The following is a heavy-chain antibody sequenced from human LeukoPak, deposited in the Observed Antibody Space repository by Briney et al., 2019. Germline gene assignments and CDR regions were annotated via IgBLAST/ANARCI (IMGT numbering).Heavy chain of an antibody. V-gene: IGHV6-1*01. CDR3: VRKGYSNGFAEDGFDI. D-gene: IGHD5-18*01. CDR1: GDSVSSNRAA. Sequence: SQTLSLTCAISGDSVSSNRAAWTWIRQSPSSGLEWLGRTYYRSKWYNDYAVSVKSRITINPDTSKNQLSLQLNSVTPEDTAVYFCVRKGYSNGFAEDGFDIWGQGTMATVPS. J-gene: IGHJ3*02. CDR2: TYYRSKWYN.